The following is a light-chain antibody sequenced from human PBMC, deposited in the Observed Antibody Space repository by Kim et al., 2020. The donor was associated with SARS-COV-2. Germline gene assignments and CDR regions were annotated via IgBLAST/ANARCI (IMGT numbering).Light chain of an antibody. J-gene: IGKJ2*01. CDR3: QQSYSTPRYT. CDR1: QSISSY. CDR2: AAS. V-gene: IGKV1-39*01. Sequence: ASVGDRVTITCRASQSISSYLNWYQQKPGKAPKLRIYAASSLQSGVPSRFSGSGSGTDFALTISSLPPEDFATYYCQQSYSTPRYTFGQGTKLEIK.